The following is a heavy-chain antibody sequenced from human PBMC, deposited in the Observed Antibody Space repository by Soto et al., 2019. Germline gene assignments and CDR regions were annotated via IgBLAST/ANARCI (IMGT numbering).Heavy chain of an antibody. J-gene: IGHJ5*02. CDR2: IYYSGST. D-gene: IGHD3-3*01. CDR3: ARRSQGGTIFGVASNWFDP. CDR1: GGSISSSSYY. V-gene: IGHV4-39*01. Sequence: SETLSLTCTVSGGSISSSSYYWGWIRQPPGKGLEWIGSIYYSGSTYYNPSLKSRVTISVDTSKNQFSRKLSAVTAADTAVYYCARRSQGGTIFGVASNWFDPWGQGTLVTVSS.